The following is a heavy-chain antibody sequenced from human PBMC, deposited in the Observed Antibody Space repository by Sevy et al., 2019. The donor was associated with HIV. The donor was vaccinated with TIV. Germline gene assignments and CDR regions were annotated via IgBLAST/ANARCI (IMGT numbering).Heavy chain of an antibody. V-gene: IGHV3-33*01. CDR1: GFTFSSYG. CDR2: IWYDGSNK. D-gene: IGHD6-13*01. CDR3: ARVEAAAGVHYYYGMDV. Sequence: GGSLRLSCAASGFTFSSYGMHWVRQAPGKGLEWVAVIWYDGSNKYYADSVKGRFTISRDNSKNTLYLQMNSRRAEDTAEYYCARVEAAAGVHYYYGMDVWGQGTTVTVSS. J-gene: IGHJ6*02.